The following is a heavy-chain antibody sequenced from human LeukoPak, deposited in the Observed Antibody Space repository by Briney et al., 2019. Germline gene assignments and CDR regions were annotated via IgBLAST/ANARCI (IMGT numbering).Heavy chain of an antibody. D-gene: IGHD1-14*01. J-gene: IGHJ6*02. CDR3: ARQPPQYYGMDV. CDR2: IYHSGST. Sequence: SQTLSLTCAVSGGSISSGGYSWSWIRQPPGKGLEWIGYIYHSGSTYYNPSVKSRVTMSVDTSNNQFSLKLTSVTAADTAVYYCARQPPQYYGMDVWGQGTTVTVSS. CDR1: GGSISSGGYS. V-gene: IGHV4-30-2*01.